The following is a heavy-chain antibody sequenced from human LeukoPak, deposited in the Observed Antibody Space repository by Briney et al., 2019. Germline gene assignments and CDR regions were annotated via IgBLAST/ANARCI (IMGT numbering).Heavy chain of an antibody. D-gene: IGHD4-17*01. V-gene: IGHV3-30*03. Sequence: TGGSLRLSCAASGFTFSSFGMHWVRQAPGKGLEWVAAISYDGSNKYSADSVKGRFTISRDNSKNTLYLQMNSLRAEDTAVYYCATDHGFHYGAYFDYWGQGTLVTVSS. CDR2: ISYDGSNK. J-gene: IGHJ4*02. CDR3: ATDHGFHYGAYFDY. CDR1: GFTFSSFG.